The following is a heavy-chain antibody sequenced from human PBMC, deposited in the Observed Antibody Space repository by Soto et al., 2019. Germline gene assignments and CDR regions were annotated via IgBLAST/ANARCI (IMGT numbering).Heavy chain of an antibody. CDR3: AGNMVRGVY. V-gene: IGHV1-3*01. Sequence: QVQLVQSGAEVKKPGASVKVSCKASGYTFTSYAMHWVRQAPGQRLEWMGWINAGNGNTKYSQKFQGRVTITRDTSASTADMELSSLRSEDTAVYYCAGNMVRGVYWGQGTLVTVSS. CDR2: INAGNGNT. D-gene: IGHD3-10*01. CDR1: GYTFTSYA. J-gene: IGHJ4*02.